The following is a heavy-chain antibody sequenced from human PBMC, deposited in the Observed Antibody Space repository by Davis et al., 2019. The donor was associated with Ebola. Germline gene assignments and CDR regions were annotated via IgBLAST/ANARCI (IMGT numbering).Heavy chain of an antibody. CDR1: GFTFSSYG. Sequence: PGGSLRLSCAASGFTFSSYGMHWVRQAPGKGLEWVAVISYDGSNKYYADSVKGRFTISRDNSKNTLYLQMNSLRAEDTAVYYCAIFYDSSGYYFPDYWGQGTLVTVSS. V-gene: IGHV3-30*12. D-gene: IGHD3-22*01. CDR2: ISYDGSNK. CDR3: AIFYDSSGYYFPDY. J-gene: IGHJ4*02.